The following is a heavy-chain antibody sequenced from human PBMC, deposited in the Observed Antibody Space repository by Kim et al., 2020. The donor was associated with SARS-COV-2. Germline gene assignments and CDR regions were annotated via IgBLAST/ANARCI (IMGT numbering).Heavy chain of an antibody. CDR2: ISYDGSNK. V-gene: IGHV3-30-3*01. CDR3: AREDYDFWSGYLCGMDV. J-gene: IGHJ6*02. Sequence: VRQAPGKGLEWVAVISYDGSNKYYADSVKGRFTISRDNSKNTLYLQMNSLRAEDTAVYYCAREDYDFWSGYLCGMDVWGQGTKVTV. D-gene: IGHD3-3*01.